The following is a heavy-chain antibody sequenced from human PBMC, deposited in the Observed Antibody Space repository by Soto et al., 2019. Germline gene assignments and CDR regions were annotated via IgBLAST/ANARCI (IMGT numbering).Heavy chain of an antibody. D-gene: IGHD1-26*01. Sequence: QVQLVQSGAEVKKPGSSVKVSCKASGGTFSSYAISWVRQAPGQGLEWMGGIIPILGTANYAQKFQGRVTNAADESTSTDFVEVSSLRSEDTAVYYCARSSGSYGGIYYYGMEVWGQGTTVTVSS. CDR1: GGTFSSYA. J-gene: IGHJ6*02. CDR3: ARSSGSYGGIYYYGMEV. V-gene: IGHV1-69*01. CDR2: IIPILGTA.